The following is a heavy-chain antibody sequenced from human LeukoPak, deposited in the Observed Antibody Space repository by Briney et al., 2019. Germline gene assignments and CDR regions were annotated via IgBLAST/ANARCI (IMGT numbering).Heavy chain of an antibody. CDR3: TRKGGPTLDW. V-gene: IGHV3-49*04. CDR2: IRSKAYGGTT. D-gene: IGHD3/OR15-3a*01. J-gene: IGHJ4*02. CDR1: GFTFGDYA. Sequence: GGSLRLSCTASGFTFGDYAMSWVRQAPGEGLEGVGFIRSKAYGGTTEYAASVKGRFTISKDDSKSIAYLQMNSLKTEDTAVYYCTRKGGPTLDWGGQGTLVTVS.